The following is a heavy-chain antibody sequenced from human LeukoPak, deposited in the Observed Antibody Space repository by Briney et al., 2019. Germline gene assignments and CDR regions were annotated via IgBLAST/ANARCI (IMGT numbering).Heavy chain of an antibody. J-gene: IGHJ4*02. V-gene: IGHV3-30*02. CDR3: AKDLRYFDWFHDY. CDR1: GFTFSDYG. D-gene: IGHD3-9*01. Sequence: GGSLRLSCGASGFTFSDYGMHWVRQAPGKGLEWVAFIRHDGNKKYLPDSMKGRFTVSRDNSKNTLYLQMNSLRAEDTAVYYCAKDLRYFDWFHDYWGQGTLVTVSS. CDR2: IRHDGNKK.